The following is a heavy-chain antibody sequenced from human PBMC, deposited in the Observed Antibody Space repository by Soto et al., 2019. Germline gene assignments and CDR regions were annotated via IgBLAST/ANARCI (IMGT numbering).Heavy chain of an antibody. CDR3: ASDTYGSGSYRF. Sequence: QVQLQESGPGLVKPSETLSLTCTVSGGSISSYYWSWIRQPPGKGLEWIGYIYYSGSTNYNPSLKSRXTIXVXQSKNPFSLKLSSVTAADTAVYYCASDTYGSGSYRFWGQGTLVTVSS. D-gene: IGHD3-10*01. CDR2: IYYSGST. J-gene: IGHJ4*02. V-gene: IGHV4-59*01. CDR1: GGSISSYY.